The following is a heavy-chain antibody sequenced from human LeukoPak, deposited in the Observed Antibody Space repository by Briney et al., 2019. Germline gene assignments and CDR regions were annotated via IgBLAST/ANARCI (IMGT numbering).Heavy chain of an antibody. V-gene: IGHV4-39*07. CDR1: GGSISSSSYY. D-gene: IGHD6-13*01. Sequence: WEALSLTCTVSGGSISSSSYYWGWIRQPRGEGLEWIGRIYYSGSNYYTPSLHSQVTIQVHTTQNHYSMKPSTVPAEDTAEYYCAGEVQQLVLIWFDPWGEGTLVTVYS. J-gene: IGHJ5*02. CDR2: IYYSGSN. CDR3: AGEVQQLVLIWFDP.